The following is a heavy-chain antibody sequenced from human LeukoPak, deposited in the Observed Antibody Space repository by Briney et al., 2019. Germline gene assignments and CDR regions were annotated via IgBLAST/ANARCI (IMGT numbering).Heavy chain of an antibody. J-gene: IGHJ4*02. D-gene: IGHD3-16*02. CDR1: GYTFTTYV. Sequence: ASVKVSCEASGYTFTTYVINWVRQAPGQGLEWMGWISANSGDTNYAENFQGRVTTTTDTSTNTAYMDLRSLRSDDTAIYYCARGSLVTFGGVIVPLASDYWGQGTPVTVSS. CDR2: ISANSGDT. CDR3: ARGSLVTFGGVIVPLASDY. V-gene: IGHV1-18*01.